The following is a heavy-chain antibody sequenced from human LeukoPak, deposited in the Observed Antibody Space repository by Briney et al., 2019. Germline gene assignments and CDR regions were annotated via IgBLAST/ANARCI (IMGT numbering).Heavy chain of an antibody. J-gene: IGHJ4*02. Sequence: PSETLSLTCAVYGVSFSGYYWSWIRQPPGKGLEWIGEINHSGSTNYNPSLKSRVTISVDPSKNQFSLKLSSVTGADTAVYFRARSVCDDFWSGALDYWGQGALVTVSS. D-gene: IGHD3-3*01. CDR2: INHSGST. V-gene: IGHV4-34*01. CDR1: GVSFSGYY. CDR3: ARSVCDDFWSGALDY.